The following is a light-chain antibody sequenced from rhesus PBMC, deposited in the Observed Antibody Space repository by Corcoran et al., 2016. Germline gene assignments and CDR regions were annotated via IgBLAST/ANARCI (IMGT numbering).Light chain of an antibody. CDR3: QQYSSSPSFT. Sequence: DIQMTQSPSSLSASVGDTVTITCRASQSISSWLAWFHQKPGKAPKLLIYKASTLQSRVPSRFSGSGAGTDFTLPISSLQSEDFATYYCQQYSSSPSFTFGPGTKLDIK. J-gene: IGKJ3*01. CDR1: QSISSW. CDR2: KAS. V-gene: IGKV1-22*01.